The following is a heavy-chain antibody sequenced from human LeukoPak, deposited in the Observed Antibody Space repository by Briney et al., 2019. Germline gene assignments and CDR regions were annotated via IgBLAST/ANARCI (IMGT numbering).Heavy chain of an antibody. V-gene: IGHV1-2*02. D-gene: IGHD1-1*01. Sequence: ASVKVSCKASGYTFTGYYVHWVRQAPGQGLEWMGWINPNSGDTNYAQKFQGRVTMTRDTSINTAYMELSSLRSDDTAVYHCAREDITTTGTNDYYYYGMDVWGQGTTVTVSS. CDR1: GYTFTGYY. J-gene: IGHJ6*02. CDR2: INPNSGDT. CDR3: AREDITTTGTNDYYYYGMDV.